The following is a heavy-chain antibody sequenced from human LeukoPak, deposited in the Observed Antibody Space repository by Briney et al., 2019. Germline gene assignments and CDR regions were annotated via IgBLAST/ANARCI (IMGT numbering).Heavy chain of an antibody. CDR1: GFTFSDYG. Sequence: PGRSLRLSCVASGFTFSDYGMHWVRQAPGKGLEWVAVIWYDGSNKYYADSVKGRFTISRDNSKNTLYLQMNSLRAEDTAVYYCARRMAAAGTGGGDYWGQGTLVTVSS. V-gene: IGHV3-33*08. CDR2: IWYDGSNK. J-gene: IGHJ4*02. D-gene: IGHD6-13*01. CDR3: ARRMAAAGTGGGDY.